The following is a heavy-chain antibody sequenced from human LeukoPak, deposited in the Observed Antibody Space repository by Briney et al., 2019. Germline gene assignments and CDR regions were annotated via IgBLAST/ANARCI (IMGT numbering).Heavy chain of an antibody. Sequence: PGGSLRLSCAASRFTFSSHAMNWVRQAPGEGLAWVSVITGSGSSTYYADSVKGRFTISRDNSKNTVYLQMNSLRADDTAIYYCVKAVRGLGDHYASGNYLPAGGFDIWGQGTMVTVSS. CDR1: RFTFSSHA. D-gene: IGHD3-10*01. J-gene: IGHJ3*02. CDR3: VKAVRGLGDHYASGNYLPAGGFDI. CDR2: ITGSGSST. V-gene: IGHV3-23*01.